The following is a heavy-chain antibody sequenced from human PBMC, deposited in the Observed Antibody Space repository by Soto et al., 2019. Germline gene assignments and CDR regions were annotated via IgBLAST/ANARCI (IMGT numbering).Heavy chain of an antibody. CDR3: ARDTQTHSADY. Sequence: HVQLVQSGAEVKKPGASVKVSCRASGYTFSGYYIHWVRQAPGQGLEWMGWITPNSGATNYAQKFQGRVTMTRDTSISTAYMELSRLRSDDTAVYYCARDTQTHSADYWGQGTLVTVSS. J-gene: IGHJ4*02. D-gene: IGHD5-18*01. V-gene: IGHV1-2*02. CDR2: ITPNSGAT. CDR1: GYTFSGYY.